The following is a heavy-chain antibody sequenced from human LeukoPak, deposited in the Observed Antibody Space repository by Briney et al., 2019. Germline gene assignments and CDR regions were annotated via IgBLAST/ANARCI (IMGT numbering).Heavy chain of an antibody. Sequence: PSETLSLTCAVYGGSFSGYYWSWIRQPPGKGLEWIGEINHSGSTNYNPSLKSRVTISVDTSKNQFSLKLSSVTAADTAVYYCARGPRNRYYFDYWGQGTLVTVSS. CDR2: INHSGST. CDR3: ARGPRNRYYFDY. J-gene: IGHJ4*02. CDR1: GGSFSGYY. V-gene: IGHV4-34*01.